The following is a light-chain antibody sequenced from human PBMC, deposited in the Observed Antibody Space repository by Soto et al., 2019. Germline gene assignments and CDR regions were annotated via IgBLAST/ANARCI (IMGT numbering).Light chain of an antibody. CDR2: GAS. CDR1: QSVNSNY. Sequence: ETVLTQSPGTLSLSPGERATLSCRASQSVNSNYLACYQQKPGQVPRPLIYGASIRAAGVPDRLSGSGSGTDFALTISRLGAEEYALNYCQQDGTSPHTCGQGTMLEIK. J-gene: IGKJ2*01. CDR3: QQDGTSPHT. V-gene: IGKV3-20*01.